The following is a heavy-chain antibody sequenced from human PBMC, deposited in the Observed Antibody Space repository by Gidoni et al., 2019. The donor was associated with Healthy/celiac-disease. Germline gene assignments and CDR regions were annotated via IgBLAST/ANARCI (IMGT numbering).Heavy chain of an antibody. J-gene: IGHJ4*02. CDR1: GFHFSSYS. D-gene: IGHD1-26*01. V-gene: IGHV3-23*01. CDR2: ISCSGGST. Sequence: EVQLLEYGGGLVQHGGSLRLSCAALGFHFSSYSLRWVRQASRKGLEWVSAISCSGGSTYYADSVKGRFTISRDNSKNTLYLQMNSLRAEDTAVYYCAKVFETVGGLFDYWGQGTLVTVSS. CDR3: AKVFETVGGLFDY.